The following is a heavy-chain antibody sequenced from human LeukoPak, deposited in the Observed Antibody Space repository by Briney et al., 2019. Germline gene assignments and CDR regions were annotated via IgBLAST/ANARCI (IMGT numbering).Heavy chain of an antibody. CDR1: GFTFSDYY. CDR2: ISSSGSTI. Sequence: GGSLRLSCAASGFTFSDYYMSWIRQAPGKGLEWVSYISSSGSTIYYADSVKGRFTISRDNAKNTLYLQMNSLRAEDTAVYYCAKALNYDFWSGNAFDIWGQGTMVTVSS. D-gene: IGHD3-3*01. V-gene: IGHV3-11*04. CDR3: AKALNYDFWSGNAFDI. J-gene: IGHJ3*02.